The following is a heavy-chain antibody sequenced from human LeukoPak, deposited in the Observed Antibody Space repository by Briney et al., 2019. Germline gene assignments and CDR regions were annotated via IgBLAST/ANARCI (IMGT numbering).Heavy chain of an antibody. D-gene: IGHD3-10*01. Sequence: TSETLSLTCTVSGGSIGSYYWSWIRQPPGKGLEWIGYIYYSGSTYYNPSLKSRVTISVDTSKNQFSLKLSSVTAADTAVYYCARHLSPHYYGSGSYYPEVPYYFDYWGQGTLVTVSS. J-gene: IGHJ4*02. V-gene: IGHV4-59*04. CDR3: ARHLSPHYYGSGSYYPEVPYYFDY. CDR2: IYYSGST. CDR1: GGSIGSYY.